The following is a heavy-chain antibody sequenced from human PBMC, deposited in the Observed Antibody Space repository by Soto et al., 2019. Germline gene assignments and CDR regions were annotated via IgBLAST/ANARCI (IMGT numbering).Heavy chain of an antibody. J-gene: IGHJ4*02. D-gene: IGHD7-27*01. CDR3: ARGPAGDKVDY. Sequence: SETLSLTCTVSGGSISYNYYYWSWIRQPPGKGLEWIGHIYNSGSTYSNPSLKTPVTISVDTSKNQFSLQLSSVTAADTAVYYCARGPAGDKVDYWGQGTLVTVSS. CDR1: GGSISYNYYY. V-gene: IGHV4-30-4*01. CDR2: IYNSGST.